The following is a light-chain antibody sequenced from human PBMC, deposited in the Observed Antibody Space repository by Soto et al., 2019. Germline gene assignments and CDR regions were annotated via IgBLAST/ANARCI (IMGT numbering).Light chain of an antibody. CDR2: STN. J-gene: IGLJ3*02. V-gene: IGLV8-61*01. Sequence: QAVVTQEPSFSVSPGRTVTLTCGLSSGSVSTSYYPSWYQQTPGQAPRTLIYSTNTRSSEVPDRFSGSILGNTAALTITGAQADDESYYYWVMYMGSGCSVFGGGTKLTVL. CDR3: VMYMGSGCSV. CDR1: SGSVSTSYY.